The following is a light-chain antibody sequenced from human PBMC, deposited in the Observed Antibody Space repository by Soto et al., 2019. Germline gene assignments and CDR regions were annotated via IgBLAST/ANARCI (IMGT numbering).Light chain of an antibody. J-gene: IGLJ2*01. CDR3: SSYAGSNNLV. CDR1: SSDVGGYNY. CDR2: GVS. V-gene: IGLV2-8*01. Sequence: QSALTQPPSASGSPGQSVTISCTGTSSDVGGYNYVSWYQQHPGEAPKLMIFGVSERPSGVPDRFSGSKSGNTASLTVSGLQAEDEADYYCSSYAGSNNLVFGGGTQLTVL.